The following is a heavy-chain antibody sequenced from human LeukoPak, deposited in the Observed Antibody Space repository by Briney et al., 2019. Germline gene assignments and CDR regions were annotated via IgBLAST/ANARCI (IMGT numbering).Heavy chain of an antibody. Sequence: SETLSLTCTVSGDSITGYYWGWIRQPPGKGLEWLGSFFYSGSTNYKPSLKSRVTISVDTSKNQFSLKLSSVTAADTAVYYCARLVVSSWYHEVLLGRDYWGQGTLVTVSS. V-gene: IGHV4-39*01. J-gene: IGHJ4*02. D-gene: IGHD6-13*01. CDR3: ARLVVSSWYHEVLLGRDY. CDR2: FFYSGST. CDR1: GDSITGYY.